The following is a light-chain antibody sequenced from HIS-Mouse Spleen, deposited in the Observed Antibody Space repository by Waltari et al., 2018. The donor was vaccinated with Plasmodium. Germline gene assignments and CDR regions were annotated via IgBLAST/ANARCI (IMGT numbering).Light chain of an antibody. V-gene: IGKV3-20*01. CDR2: GAS. Sequence: EIVLTQSPATLSLSPGERASLSCRASQCVSSSYLAWYQQKPGQAPRLLIYGASSRATGIPDRFSGSGSGTDFTLTISRLEPEDFAVYYCQQYGSSPPYTFGQGTKLEIK. J-gene: IGKJ2*01. CDR1: QCVSSSY. CDR3: QQYGSSPPYT.